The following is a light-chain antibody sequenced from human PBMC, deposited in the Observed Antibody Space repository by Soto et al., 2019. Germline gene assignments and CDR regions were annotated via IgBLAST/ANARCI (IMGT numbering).Light chain of an antibody. CDR3: QQRHTTPRLS. Sequence: DIQMTQSPSSLSASVGDKLTITCRANQSITNFLNWYQKKPGEVPKLLIYAASRLESGVPSRFSGSGSGTDFALTINSLQPEDVATYYCQQRHTTPRLSFGGGTRVEFK. V-gene: IGKV1-39*01. CDR2: AAS. CDR1: QSITNF. J-gene: IGKJ4*01.